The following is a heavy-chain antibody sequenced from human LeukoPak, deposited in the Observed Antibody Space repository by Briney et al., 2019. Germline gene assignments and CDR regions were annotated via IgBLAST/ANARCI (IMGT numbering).Heavy chain of an antibody. J-gene: IGHJ1*01. CDR1: GYTFTDYY. CDR2: VDPEDGET. Sequence: GASVKVSCKASGYTFTDYYMHWVQQAPGKWLEWMGRVDPEDGETIYAEKFQGRVTITADTSTDTAYMELSSLRSEDTAVYYCARSSFQHWGQGTLVTVSS. D-gene: IGHD1-26*01. CDR3: ARSSFQH. V-gene: IGHV1-69-2*01.